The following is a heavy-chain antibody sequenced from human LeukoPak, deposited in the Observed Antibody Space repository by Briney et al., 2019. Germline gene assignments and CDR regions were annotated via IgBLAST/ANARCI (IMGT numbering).Heavy chain of an antibody. D-gene: IGHD3-3*01. Sequence: PGGSLRLSCAASGFTFDDYGMSWVRQAPGKGLEWVSGINWNGGSTGYADSVKGRFTISRDNAKNSLYLQMNSLRAEDTALYYCARKWASEITIFGVVIDYWGQGTLATVSS. CDR2: INWNGGST. CDR3: ARKWASEITIFGVVIDY. J-gene: IGHJ4*02. CDR1: GFTFDDYG. V-gene: IGHV3-20*04.